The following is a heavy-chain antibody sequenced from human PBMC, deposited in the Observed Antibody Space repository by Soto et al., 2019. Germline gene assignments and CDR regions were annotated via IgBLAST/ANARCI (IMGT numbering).Heavy chain of an antibody. J-gene: IGHJ4*02. V-gene: IGHV4-59*08. Sequence: QVQLQESGPGLVKPSETLSLTCSVSGGSISSYYWGWIRQHPGKGLEWIGYISYTGSTDYSPSLKSRVTISVDTSKNQCSLKVRSVTAADKAIYFCARHYPIGNNWNSFDYWGRGTLVTVSS. CDR3: ARHYPIGNNWNSFDY. CDR2: ISYTGST. CDR1: GGSISSYY. D-gene: IGHD1-1*01.